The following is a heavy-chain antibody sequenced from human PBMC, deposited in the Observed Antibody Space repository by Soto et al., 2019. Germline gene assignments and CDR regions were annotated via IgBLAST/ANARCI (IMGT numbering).Heavy chain of an antibody. CDR3: ARHLRLTSGLQKWTHVDY. J-gene: IGHJ4*01. CDR2: IYYSGCT. V-gene: IGHV4-39*01. CDR1: GGSISSDNYY. Sequence: PSETLSLTCTVSGGSISSDNYYWGWIRQPPGKGLEWIGTIYYSGCTYYSPSLTSRVTISIDTSKNQFSLQLSSVTAADTAVYFCARHLRLTSGLQKWTHVDYWGHGTLVTVSS. D-gene: IGHD3-16*01.